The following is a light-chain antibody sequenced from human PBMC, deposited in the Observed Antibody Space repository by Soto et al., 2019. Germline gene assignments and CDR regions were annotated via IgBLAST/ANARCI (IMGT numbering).Light chain of an antibody. Sequence: EIVLTQSPATLSLSPGERGTLSCRASQSVSSYLAWYQQKPGQAPRLLIYDASNRATGIPARFSGSGSGTDFTLTISSLEPEDFSFYYCQQRSNWITFGQGTRLEIK. CDR1: QSVSSY. CDR3: QQRSNWIT. CDR2: DAS. J-gene: IGKJ5*01. V-gene: IGKV3-11*01.